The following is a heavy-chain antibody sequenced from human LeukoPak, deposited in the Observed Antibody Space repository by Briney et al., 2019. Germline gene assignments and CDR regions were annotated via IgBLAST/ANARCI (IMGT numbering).Heavy chain of an antibody. V-gene: IGHV3-30-3*01. CDR3: AGDYYGSGSYYNGGAFDI. CDR2: ISYDGSNK. D-gene: IGHD3-10*01. CDR1: GFTFSSYA. Sequence: PGGSLRLSCAASGFTFSSYAMHWVRQAPGKGLEWVAVISYDGSNKYYADSVKGRFTISRDDSKNTLYLQMNSLRAEDTAVYYCAGDYYGSGSYYNGGAFDIWGQGTMVTVSS. J-gene: IGHJ3*02.